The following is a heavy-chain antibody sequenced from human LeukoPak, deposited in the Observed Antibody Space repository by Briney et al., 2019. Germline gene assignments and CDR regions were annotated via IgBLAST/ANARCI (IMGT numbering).Heavy chain of an antibody. CDR3: AKDCRRYYYDSSGCFDY. CDR2: TSGSGGST. V-gene: IGHV3-23*01. J-gene: IGHJ4*02. Sequence: GGSLRLSCAASGFTFSSYAMSWVRQAPGKGLEWVSATSGSGGSTYYADSVKGRFTISRDNSKNTLYLQMNSLRAEDTAVYYCAKDCRRYYYDSSGCFDYWGQGTLVTVSS. D-gene: IGHD3-22*01. CDR1: GFTFSSYA.